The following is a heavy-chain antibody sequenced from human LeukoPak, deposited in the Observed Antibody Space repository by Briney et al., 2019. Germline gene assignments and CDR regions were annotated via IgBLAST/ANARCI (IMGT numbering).Heavy chain of an antibody. CDR1: GFTFSSYA. Sequence: GGSLRLSCAASGFTFSSYAMHWARQAPGKGLEWVAVISYDGSNKYYADSVKGRFTISRDNSKNTLYLQMNSLRAEDTAVYYCARPMGADGAFDIWGQGTMVTVSS. CDR2: ISYDGSNK. J-gene: IGHJ3*02. D-gene: IGHD1-26*01. V-gene: IGHV3-30-3*01. CDR3: ARPMGADGAFDI.